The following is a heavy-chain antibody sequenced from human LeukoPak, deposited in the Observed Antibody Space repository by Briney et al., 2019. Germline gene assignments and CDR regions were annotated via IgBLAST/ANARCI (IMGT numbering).Heavy chain of an antibody. CDR1: GYNFNTDW. CDR3: VRRDTSAHYYFDY. CDR2: IYPGDSDT. Sequence: GESLKISCKASGYNFNTDWIGWVRQMPGKGLEWMGIIYPGDSDTRYSPSFQGQVTISADKSINTAYLQWSSLKASDTAMYYCVRRDTSAHYYFDYWGQGTPVTVSS. V-gene: IGHV5-51*01. D-gene: IGHD6-19*01. J-gene: IGHJ4*02.